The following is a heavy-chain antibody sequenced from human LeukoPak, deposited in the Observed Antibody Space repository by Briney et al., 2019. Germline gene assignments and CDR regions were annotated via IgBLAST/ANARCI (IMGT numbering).Heavy chain of an antibody. Sequence: GGSLRLSCAASGFTFSSYVMHWVRQAPGKGLEWVAVIWYDGSNKYYADSVKGRFTISRDNSEHTLYLQMNSLRAEDTAVYYCARGSGYSYGYFDYWGQGTLVTVSS. J-gene: IGHJ4*02. CDR2: IWYDGSNK. CDR3: ARGSGYSYGYFDY. CDR1: GFTFSSYV. V-gene: IGHV3-33*01. D-gene: IGHD5-18*01.